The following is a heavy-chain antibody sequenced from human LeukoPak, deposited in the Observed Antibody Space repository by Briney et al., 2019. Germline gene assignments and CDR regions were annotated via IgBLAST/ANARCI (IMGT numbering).Heavy chain of an antibody. CDR3: ARGWARGYDFWSDNWFDP. CDR1: GGSISSGSYH. J-gene: IGHJ5*02. Sequence: SETLSLTCTVSGGSISSGSYHWSWIRQPAGKGLEWIGRIYTSGSTNYNPSLKSRVTISVDTSKNQFSLKLSSVTAADTAVYYCARGWARGYDFWSDNWFDPWGQGTLVTVSS. CDR2: IYTSGST. V-gene: IGHV4-61*02. D-gene: IGHD3-3*01.